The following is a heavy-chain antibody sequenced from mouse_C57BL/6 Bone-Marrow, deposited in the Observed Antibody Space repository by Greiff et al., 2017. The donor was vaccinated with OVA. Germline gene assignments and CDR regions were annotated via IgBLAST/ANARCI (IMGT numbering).Heavy chain of an antibody. CDR1: GYTFTDYE. Sequence: VQLQQSGAELVRPGASVTLSCKASGYTFTDYEMHWVKQTPVHGLEWIGAIDPETGGTAYNQKFKGKAILTADKSSSTAYMELRSLTSEDSAVYYGTRRNYGNDDYWGQGTTLTVSS. D-gene: IGHD1-1*01. CDR3: TRRNYGNDDY. V-gene: IGHV1-15*01. J-gene: IGHJ2*01. CDR2: IDPETGGT.